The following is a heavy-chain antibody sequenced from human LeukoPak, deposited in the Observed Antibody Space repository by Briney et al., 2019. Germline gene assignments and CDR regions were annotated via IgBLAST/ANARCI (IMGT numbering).Heavy chain of an antibody. CDR1: GFTFSSYE. J-gene: IGHJ4*02. CDR2: VSYNGRSQ. CDR3: AKGVVSYCDGDCYSRTALDY. D-gene: IGHD2-21*02. V-gene: IGHV3-30*18. Sequence: PGGSLRLSCAASGFTFSSYEMNWVRQAPGKGLEWVAVVSYNGRSQYYADSVRGRFTISRDNSKNMLDLQMNGLRPEDTAVYYCAKGVVSYCDGDCYSRTALDYWGPGTLVTVSS.